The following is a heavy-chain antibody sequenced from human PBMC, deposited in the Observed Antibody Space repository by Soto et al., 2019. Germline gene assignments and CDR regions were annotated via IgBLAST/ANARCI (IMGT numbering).Heavy chain of an antibody. CDR2: LHSSGSII. CDR1: VFTFSYYY. D-gene: IGHD3-22*01. J-gene: IGHJ4*02. CDR3: ARDLGYYDSSGYIDH. Sequence: GRSLVLACSSPVFTFSYYYMSWIRQAPGKRLELISSLHSSGSIIYYADSVQGRFTLSRDNAKNSLYLQMNSLRAEDKAVYYCARDLGYYDSSGYIDHWGQGTLVPVSS. V-gene: IGHV3-11*01.